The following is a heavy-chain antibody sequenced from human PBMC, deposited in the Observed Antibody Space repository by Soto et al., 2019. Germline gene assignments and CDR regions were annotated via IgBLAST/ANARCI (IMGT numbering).Heavy chain of an antibody. J-gene: IGHJ4*02. D-gene: IGHD6-19*01. V-gene: IGHV3-23*01. Sequence: EVQLLESGGGLVQPGGSLRLPCPASGFPLSSYPLSWSRRAPGRGLEWVSAISGSGGSTYYADSVKGRFTISRDNSKNTLYLQMNSLRAEDTAVYYCARRSSGWYFEYWGQGTLVTVSS. CDR3: ARRSSGWYFEY. CDR2: ISGSGGST. CDR1: GFPLSSYP.